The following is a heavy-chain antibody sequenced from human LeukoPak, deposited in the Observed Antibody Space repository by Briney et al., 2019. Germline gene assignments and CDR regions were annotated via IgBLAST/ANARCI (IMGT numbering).Heavy chain of an antibody. J-gene: IGHJ4*02. D-gene: IGHD5-24*01. CDR3: ARARDGYNCDY. CDR2: FDPEDGEA. V-gene: IGHV1-24*01. Sequence: GASVKVSCKVSGYTLTELSIHWVRQAPGKGLEWMGGFDPEDGEAVYAQKFQGRVTMTRDTPISTAYMELSRLRSDDTAVYYCARARDGYNCDYWGQGTLVTVSS. CDR1: GYTLTELS.